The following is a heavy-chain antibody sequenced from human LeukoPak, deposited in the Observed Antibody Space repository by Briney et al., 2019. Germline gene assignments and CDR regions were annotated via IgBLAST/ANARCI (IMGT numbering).Heavy chain of an antibody. CDR1: GYSFTDYW. Sequence: GGSLKISCKGSGYSFTDYWIGWVRQKPGKGLEWMGMIYPGDSDTRYSPSFQGQVTISADKSISTAHLQWSSLKASDTAMYFCARRSGSSMIEYWGQGTLVTVSS. J-gene: IGHJ4*02. D-gene: IGHD2-2*01. V-gene: IGHV5-51*01. CDR3: ARRSGSSMIEY. CDR2: IYPGDSDT.